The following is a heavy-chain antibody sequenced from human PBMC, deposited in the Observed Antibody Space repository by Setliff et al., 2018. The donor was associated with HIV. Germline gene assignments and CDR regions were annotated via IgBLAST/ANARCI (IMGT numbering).Heavy chain of an antibody. J-gene: IGHJ1*01. CDR1: GGTFSSYA. V-gene: IGHV1-18*01. CDR3: ARDWGGCCAEYFQH. Sequence: ASVKVSCKASGGTFSSYAISWVRQAPGQGLEWMGWISAYNGDTNYAQKLQGRVTMTTDTSTSTAYMELRSLRSDDTAVYYCARDWGGCCAEYFQHWGQGTLVTVSS. CDR2: ISAYNGDT. D-gene: IGHD2-15*01.